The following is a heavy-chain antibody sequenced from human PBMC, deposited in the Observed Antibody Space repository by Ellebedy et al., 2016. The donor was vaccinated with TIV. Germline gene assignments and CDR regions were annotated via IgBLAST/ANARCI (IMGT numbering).Heavy chain of an antibody. Sequence: AASVKVSCKVSGYTLTELSMHWVRQAPGKGLEWMGGFDPEDGETIYAQTFQGRVTMTEDTSTDTAFMELSSLRSEDTAVYYCATQLYDILTGYKKQHYYYYYGMDVWGQGTTVTVSS. V-gene: IGHV1-24*01. J-gene: IGHJ6*02. CDR3: ATQLYDILTGYKKQHYYYYYGMDV. CDR2: FDPEDGET. D-gene: IGHD3-9*01. CDR1: GYTLTELS.